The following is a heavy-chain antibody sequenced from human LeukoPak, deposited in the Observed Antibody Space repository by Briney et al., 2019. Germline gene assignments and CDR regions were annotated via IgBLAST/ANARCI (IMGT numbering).Heavy chain of an antibody. V-gene: IGHV3-23*01. CDR1: GFTFSSYG. J-gene: IGHJ4*02. CDR3: PRGRYLTGGSYYFDY. D-gene: IGHD1-26*01. Sequence: QAGGSLRLSCAASGFTFSSYGMSWVRQAPGKGLEWVSAISGSGGSTSYADSVKGRFTLPRDNSKNTLYLQMNSLRAEDTAVYYCPRGRYLTGGSYYFDYWGQGTLVTVSS. CDR2: ISGSGGST.